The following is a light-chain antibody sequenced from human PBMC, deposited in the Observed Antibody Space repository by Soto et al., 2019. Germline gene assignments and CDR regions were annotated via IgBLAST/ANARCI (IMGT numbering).Light chain of an antibody. CDR3: QQYGSFWT. V-gene: IGKV3-20*01. Sequence: EIVLTQSPGTLSLSPGEGATLSCRASQSVSSSYLAWYQQKPGQAPRLLIYGASSRATGIPDRFSGSGSGTDFTLTISRLEPEDFAVYYCQQYGSFWTFGQGTKVDIK. CDR2: GAS. J-gene: IGKJ1*01. CDR1: QSVSSSY.